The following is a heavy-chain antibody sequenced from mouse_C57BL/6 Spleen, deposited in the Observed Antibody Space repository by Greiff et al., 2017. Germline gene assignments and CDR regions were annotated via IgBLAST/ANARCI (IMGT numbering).Heavy chain of an antibody. J-gene: IGHJ4*01. D-gene: IGHD1-1*01. CDR1: GYTFTSYW. CDR3: ARSRAITTVVQDAMDY. V-gene: IGHV1-69*01. Sequence: QVQLQQSGAELVMPGASVKLSCKASGYTFTSYWMHWVKQRPGQGLEWIGEIDPSDSYTNYNQKFKGKSTLTVDKSSSTAYMQLSSLTSEDSAFYYCARSRAITTVVQDAMDYWGQGTSVTVSS. CDR2: IDPSDSYT.